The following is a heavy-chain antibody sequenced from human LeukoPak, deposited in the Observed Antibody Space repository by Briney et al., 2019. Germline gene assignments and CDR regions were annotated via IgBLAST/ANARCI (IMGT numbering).Heavy chain of an antibody. V-gene: IGHV4-59*01. Sequence: SETLSLTCTVSGGSISSYYWSWIRQPPGKGLEWIGYIYYSGSTNYNPSLKSRVTISVDTSKIQFSLNLTSVTAADTAVYYCARFTPQGYGWGGYNRFDPWGQGTLVTVSS. CDR1: GGSISSYY. CDR2: IYYSGST. CDR3: ARFTPQGYGWGGYNRFDP. D-gene: IGHD3-16*01. J-gene: IGHJ5*02.